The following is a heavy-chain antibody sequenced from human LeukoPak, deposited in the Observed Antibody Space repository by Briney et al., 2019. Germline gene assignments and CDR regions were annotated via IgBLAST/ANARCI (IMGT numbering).Heavy chain of an antibody. CDR1: GYSFTSYW. CDR2: IYPGDSDT. CDR3: ARHRRGYCSGGSCYFSTFDY. Sequence: GESLKISCKGSGYSFTSYWIGWVRQMPGKGLEWMGIIYPGDSDTRYSPSFQGQVTISADKSISTAYLQWSGLKASDTAMYYCARHRRGYCSGGSCYFSTFDYWGQGTLVTVSS. V-gene: IGHV5-51*01. J-gene: IGHJ4*02. D-gene: IGHD2-15*01.